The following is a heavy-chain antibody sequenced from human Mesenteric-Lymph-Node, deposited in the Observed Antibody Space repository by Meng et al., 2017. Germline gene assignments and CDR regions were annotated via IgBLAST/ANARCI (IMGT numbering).Heavy chain of an antibody. J-gene: IGHJ5*02. Sequence: GESLKISCKGSGYSFISYWIGWVRQMPGKGLEWMGIIHPGDSDTRYSPSFKGQVNMSVDKSITTAYLQWSSLKASDTAMYYCARQIWFGALGWFDPWGQGTLVTFSS. CDR2: IHPGDSDT. CDR3: ARQIWFGALGWFDP. V-gene: IGHV5-51*01. CDR1: GYSFISYW. D-gene: IGHD3-10*01.